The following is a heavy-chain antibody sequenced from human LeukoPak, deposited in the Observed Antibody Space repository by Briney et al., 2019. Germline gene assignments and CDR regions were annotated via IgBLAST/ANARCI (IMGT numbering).Heavy chain of an antibody. Sequence: SETLSLTCTVSGGSISRYYWSWLRQPPGKGLEWIGYIYYSGSTNYNPSLKSRVTMLVDTSKNQFSLRLSSVTAADTAVYYCARVPYRDSSGFHFQHWGQGTLVTVSS. CDR2: IYYSGST. J-gene: IGHJ1*01. V-gene: IGHV4-59*01. D-gene: IGHD3-22*01. CDR3: ARVPYRDSSGFHFQH. CDR1: GGSISRYY.